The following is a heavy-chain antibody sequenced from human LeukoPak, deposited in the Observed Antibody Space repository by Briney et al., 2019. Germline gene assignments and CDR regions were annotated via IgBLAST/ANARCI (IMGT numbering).Heavy chain of an antibody. CDR3: AREDYYGTNFDY. J-gene: IGHJ4*02. Sequence: SETLSLTCTVSGGSISSGSYYWSWIRQPAGKGLEWIGRIYTSGSTNYNPSLKSRVTMSVDTSKNQFSLKLSPVTAADTAVYYCAREDYYGTNFDYWGQGTLVTVSS. CDR2: IYTSGST. D-gene: IGHD3-10*01. V-gene: IGHV4-61*02. CDR1: GGSISSGSYY.